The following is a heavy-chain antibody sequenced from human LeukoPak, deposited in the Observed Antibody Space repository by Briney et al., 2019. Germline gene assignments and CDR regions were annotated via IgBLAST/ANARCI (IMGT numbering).Heavy chain of an antibody. CDR1: GGSTSSYY. V-gene: IGHV4-59*08. CDR2: IYYSGST. D-gene: IGHD4-17*01. CDR3: ARHVIGDHFDY. J-gene: IGHJ4*02. Sequence: PSETLSLTCTVSGGSTSSYYWSWIRQPPGKGLEWIGYIYYSGSTNYNPSLKSRVTISVDTSKNQFSLKLGSVTAADTAVYYCARHVIGDHFDYWGQGTLVTVSS.